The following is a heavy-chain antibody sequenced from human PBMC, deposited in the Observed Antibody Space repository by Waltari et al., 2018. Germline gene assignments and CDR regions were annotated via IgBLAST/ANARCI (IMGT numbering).Heavy chain of an antibody. V-gene: IGHV3-23*01. D-gene: IGHD6-19*01. Sequence: VELLVWEWSLAQGGGSLVLSWGVPGLTLGGSSLDGVRRSPGQGLEWVSSISGSGGTTDYAESVKGRFTVSRDNSRNTLYLQLRSRGTEDTAVYYCAKGRESSVWFLYHYYFMDVWGRGTTVTVSS. CDR3: AKGRESSVWFLYHYYFMDV. J-gene: IGHJ6*03. CDR2: ISGSGGTT. CDR1: GLTLGGSS.